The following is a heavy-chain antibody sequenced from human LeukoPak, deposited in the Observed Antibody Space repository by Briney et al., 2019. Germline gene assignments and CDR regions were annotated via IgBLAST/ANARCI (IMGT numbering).Heavy chain of an antibody. J-gene: IGHJ4*02. D-gene: IGHD4-17*01. V-gene: IGHV3-23*01. CDR1: GFAFSNYA. Sequence: GGPLRLSCAASGFAFSNYAMNWVRQAPGKRLELASTIINSGGSTYYADSVKGRFAISRDSSKNTLYLQMNSLRDEDTAVYYCAKDIYGDYGGLDYWGQGTLVTVSS. CDR2: IINSGGST. CDR3: AKDIYGDYGGLDY.